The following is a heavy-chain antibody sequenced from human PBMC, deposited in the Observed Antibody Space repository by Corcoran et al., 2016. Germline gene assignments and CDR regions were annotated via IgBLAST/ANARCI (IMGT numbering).Heavy chain of an antibody. D-gene: IGHD6-6*01. CDR3: ARDSLGKQLVGIDP. Sequence: QVQLQESGPGLVKPSQTLSLTCTVSGGSISSGGYYWSWIRQHPGKGLEWIGYIYYSGSTYYNPSLKSRVTISVDTSKNQFSLKLSSVTAADTALYYCARDSLGKQLVGIDPWGQGTLVTVSS. J-gene: IGHJ5*02. CDR2: IYYSGST. V-gene: IGHV4-31*03. CDR1: GGSISSGGYY.